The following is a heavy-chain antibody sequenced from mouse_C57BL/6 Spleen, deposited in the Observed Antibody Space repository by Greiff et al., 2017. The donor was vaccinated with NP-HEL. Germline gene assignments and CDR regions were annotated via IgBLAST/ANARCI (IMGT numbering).Heavy chain of an antibody. CDR2: ISDGGSYT. CDR1: GFTFSSYA. V-gene: IGHV5-4*01. D-gene: IGHD3-2*02. CDR3: ARDDSSGYVWFAY. J-gene: IGHJ3*01. Sequence: VKLVESGGGLVKPGGSLKLSCAASGFTFSSYAMSWVRQTPEKRLEWVATISDGGSYTYYPDNVKGRFTISRDNAKNNLYLQMSHLKSEDTAMYYCARDDSSGYVWFAYWGQGTLVTVSA.